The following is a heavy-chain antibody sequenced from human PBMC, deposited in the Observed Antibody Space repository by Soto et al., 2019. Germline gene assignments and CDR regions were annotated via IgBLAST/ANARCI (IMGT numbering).Heavy chain of an antibody. Sequence: EVQLVQSGAEVKKPGESLKISCKGSGYSFTSYWIGWVRQMPGKGLEWMGIIYPGDSDTRYSPSFQGQVTISADKSIITAYLQWSSLKASDTAMYYCARLDYAPSGSYSTWSFDYWGQGTLVTVSS. V-gene: IGHV5-51*01. CDR1: GYSFTSYW. CDR2: IYPGDSDT. CDR3: ARLDYAPSGSYSTWSFDY. J-gene: IGHJ4*02. D-gene: IGHD1-26*01.